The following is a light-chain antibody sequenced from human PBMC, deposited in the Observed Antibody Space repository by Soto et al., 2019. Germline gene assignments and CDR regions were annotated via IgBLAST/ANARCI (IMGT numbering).Light chain of an antibody. Sequence: EIVLTQSPATLSLSPGERATLSCRASQSIGTFLGWYQQKPGQPPTLLIYDALYRAPGIPARFSGSGSGTDFTLTISSLEPEDFAVYYCQQGNSWLPWTFGQGTKVEIK. CDR1: QSIGTF. J-gene: IGKJ1*01. V-gene: IGKV3-11*01. CDR2: DAL. CDR3: QQGNSWLPWT.